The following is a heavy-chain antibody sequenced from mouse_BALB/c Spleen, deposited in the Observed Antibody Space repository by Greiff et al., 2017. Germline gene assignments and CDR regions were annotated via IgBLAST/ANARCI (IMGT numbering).Heavy chain of an antibody. CDR3: ARGTMIAY. D-gene: IGHD2-4*01. CDR2: IDPANGNT. CDR1: GFNIKDTY. Sequence: VQLQQSGAELVKPGASVKLSCTASGFNIKDTYMHWVKQRPEQGLEWIRRIDPANGNTKYDPKFQGKATITADTSSNTAYLQLSSLTSEDTAVYYCARGTMIAYWGQGTLVTVSA. V-gene: IGHV14-3*02. J-gene: IGHJ3*01.